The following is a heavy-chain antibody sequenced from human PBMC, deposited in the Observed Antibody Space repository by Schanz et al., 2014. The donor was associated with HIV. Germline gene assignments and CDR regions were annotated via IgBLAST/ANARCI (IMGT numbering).Heavy chain of an antibody. D-gene: IGHD2-21*01. Sequence: QVQLVQSGAEVKKPGSSVKVSCKTSGDSFTSDAINWVRQAPGQGLEWMGGLIPIFGTPNYAQKFKGRVTITADESTYTAYMELRSLRSEDTAVYYCARVPDVVVSQNHYYYYGMDVWGQGTTVTVSS. CDR1: GDSFTSDA. CDR3: ARVPDVVVSQNHYYYYGMDV. CDR2: LIPIFGTP. V-gene: IGHV1-69*01. J-gene: IGHJ6*02.